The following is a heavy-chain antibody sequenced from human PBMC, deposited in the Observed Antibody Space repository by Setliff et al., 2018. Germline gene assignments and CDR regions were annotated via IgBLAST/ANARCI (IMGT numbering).Heavy chain of an antibody. Sequence: ASVKVSCKASGGTFSIYTISWVRQAPGQGLEWMGRIIPIFGTANYAQKFQGRVTITADKSTSTAYMELSRLRSDDTAVYYCARGRDFWSGYLVYWGQGTLVTVSS. V-gene: IGHV1-69*08. J-gene: IGHJ4*02. D-gene: IGHD3-3*01. CDR2: IIPIFGTA. CDR3: ARGRDFWSGYLVY. CDR1: GGTFSIYT.